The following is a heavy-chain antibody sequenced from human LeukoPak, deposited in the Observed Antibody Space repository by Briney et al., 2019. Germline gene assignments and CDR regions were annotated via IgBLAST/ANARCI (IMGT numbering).Heavy chain of an antibody. J-gene: IGHJ4*02. V-gene: IGHV4-34*01. CDR3: ARDPLLYRYSSSSSRSPRGYFDY. Sequence: PSETLSLTCAVYGGSFSGYYWSWIRQPPGKGLEWIGEINHSGSTNYNPSLKSRVTISVDTSKNQFSLKLSSVTAADTAVYYCARDPLLYRYSSSSSRSPRGYFDYWGQGTLVTVSS. CDR2: INHSGST. D-gene: IGHD6-6*01. CDR1: GGSFSGYY.